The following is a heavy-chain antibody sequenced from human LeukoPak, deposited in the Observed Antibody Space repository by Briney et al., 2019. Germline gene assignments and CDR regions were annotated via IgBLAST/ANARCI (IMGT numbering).Heavy chain of an antibody. V-gene: IGHV3-23*01. CDR1: GFTFSSYA. CDR2: ISGSGGST. Sequence: GGSLRLSCAASGFTFSSYAMSWVRQAPGKGLEWVAAISGSGGSTYYADSVKGRFTISRDNSKNTLYLQMNSLRAEDTAVYYCAKGYCSSTTCSVDYWGQGTLVTVSS. J-gene: IGHJ4*02. CDR3: AKGYCSSTTCSVDY. D-gene: IGHD2-2*01.